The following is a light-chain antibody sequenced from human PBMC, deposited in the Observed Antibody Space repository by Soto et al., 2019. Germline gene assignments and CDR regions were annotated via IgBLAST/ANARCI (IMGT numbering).Light chain of an antibody. CDR3: QQRSNWPPN. CDR2: GAS. Sequence: EILVTQSPSPLTVSPGERATLSCRASQSVRSNLAWYQQKPGQAPRLLIYGASTRATGIPARSSGSGSGTDFTLTISSLEPEDFEMYYCQQRSNWPPNFGQGTRLEIK. V-gene: IGKV3-11*01. J-gene: IGKJ5*01. CDR1: QSVRSN.